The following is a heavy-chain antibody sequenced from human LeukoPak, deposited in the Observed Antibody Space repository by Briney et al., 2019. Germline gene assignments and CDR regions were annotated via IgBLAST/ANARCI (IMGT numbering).Heavy chain of an antibody. J-gene: IGHJ4*02. Sequence: GGSLRLSCVASGFTFDDYGMSWVRQAPGKGLEWVSGINWNGGSTGYADSVKGRFTISRDNAKNSLYLQMNSLRAEDTAVYYCARGGYYYDSSGYYVSGFDYWGQGTLVTVSS. V-gene: IGHV3-20*04. CDR1: GFTFDDYG. CDR2: INWNGGST. D-gene: IGHD3-22*01. CDR3: ARGGYYYDSSGYYVSGFDY.